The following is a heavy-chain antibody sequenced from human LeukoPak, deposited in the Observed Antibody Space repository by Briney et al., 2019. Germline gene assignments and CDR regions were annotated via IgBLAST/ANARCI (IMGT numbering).Heavy chain of an antibody. CDR3: ARLHYGDLGFDY. V-gene: IGHV4-34*01. CDR1: GGSFSGYY. Sequence: SETLSLTCAVYGGSFSGYYWSWIRQPPGKGLEWIGEINHSGSTNYNPSLKSRVTISVDTSKNQFSLKLSSVTAADTAVYYCARLHYGDLGFDYWGQGTLVTVSS. J-gene: IGHJ4*02. CDR2: INHSGST. D-gene: IGHD4-17*01.